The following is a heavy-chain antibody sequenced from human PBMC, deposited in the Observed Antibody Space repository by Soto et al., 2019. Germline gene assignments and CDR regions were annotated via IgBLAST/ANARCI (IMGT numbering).Heavy chain of an antibody. CDR3: ARGKRGPIVLDPAAFFDY. J-gene: IGHJ4*02. CDR2: IWYDGSNK. V-gene: IGHV3-33*01. D-gene: IGHD2-2*01. CDR1: GFTFSSYG. Sequence: GGSLRLSCAASGFTFSSYGMHWVRQAPGKGLEWVAVIWYDGSNKYYADSVKGRFTMSRDNSKNTLYLQMNSLRAEDTAVYYCARGKRGPIVLDPAAFFDYWGQGTLVTVSS.